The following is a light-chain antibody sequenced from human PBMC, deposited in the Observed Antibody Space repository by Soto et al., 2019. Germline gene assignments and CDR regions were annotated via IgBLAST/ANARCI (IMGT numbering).Light chain of an antibody. V-gene: IGLV2-14*01. CDR3: SSYTSSSSYV. CDR2: EVS. Sequence: QSALTQPASVSGSPGQSITISCTGTSSDVGGYNYVSWYQQHPGKAPKVMIFEVSNRPSGVSTCFSGSKSGNTASLTISGLQAEDEADYYCSSYTSSSSYVFGTGTKVTVL. J-gene: IGLJ1*01. CDR1: SSDVGGYNY.